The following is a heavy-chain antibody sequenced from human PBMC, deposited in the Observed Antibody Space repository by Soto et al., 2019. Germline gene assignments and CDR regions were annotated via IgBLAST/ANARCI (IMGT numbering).Heavy chain of an antibody. CDR3: ARDLWGYCGTDCYPLDV. V-gene: IGHV4-59*01. Sequence: SETLSLTCTVSCGSISRYYGSWIRHSPGKGLEWIGYLYNTGSTIYNPSLKSRVTISVDTSKNQFSLKLNSLTAADTAVYYCARDLWGYCGTDCYPLDVWGQGTTVT. J-gene: IGHJ6*02. D-gene: IGHD2-21*02. CDR2: LYNTGST. CDR1: CGSISRYY.